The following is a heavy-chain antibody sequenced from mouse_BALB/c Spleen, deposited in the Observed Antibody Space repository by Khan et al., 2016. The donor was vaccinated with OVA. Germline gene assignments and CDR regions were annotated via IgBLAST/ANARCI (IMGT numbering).Heavy chain of an antibody. CDR3: AGRVLYVIFAG. J-gene: IGHJ3*01. V-gene: IGHV1-4*01. CDR2: IDPSTSYT. D-gene: IGHD2-12*01. CDR1: GYTFTTYW. Sequence: QIQLVQSGAELATPGASVKMSCKASGYTFTTYWMHWVKQRPGQGLEWIGQIDPSTSYTEYNQKFKDTATLTTDKSSSTAYMQLSSLTSDDSAVYYCAGRVLYVIFAGRGQGTLVTVSA.